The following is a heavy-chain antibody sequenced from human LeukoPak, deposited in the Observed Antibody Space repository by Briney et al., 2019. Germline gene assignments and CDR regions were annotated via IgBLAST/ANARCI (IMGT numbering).Heavy chain of an antibody. CDR3: ARDTTAYPNWFDP. CDR2: IYYSGST. Sequence: PSETLSLTCTVSGGSISSSSYYWGWIRQPPGKGLEWIGSIYYSGSTYYNPSLKSRVTISVDTSKNQFSLKLSSVTAADTAVYYCARDTTAYPNWFDPWGQGTLVTVSS. V-gene: IGHV4-39*07. CDR1: GGSISSSSYY. D-gene: IGHD2/OR15-2a*01. J-gene: IGHJ5*02.